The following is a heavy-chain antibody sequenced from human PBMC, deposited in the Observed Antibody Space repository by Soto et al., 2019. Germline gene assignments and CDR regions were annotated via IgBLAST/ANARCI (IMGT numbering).Heavy chain of an antibody. D-gene: IGHD5-12*01. CDR2: LIPILGIA. Sequence: QVQLVQSGAEVKKPGSSVKVSCKASGGTFSSYTISWVRQAPGQGREWMGRLIPILGIANYAQKFQGRVTITADKSTSTAYMELSSLRSEDTAVYYCAIVLGGSGHDWEDYWGQGTLVTVSS. CDR1: GGTFSSYT. V-gene: IGHV1-69*02. CDR3: AIVLGGSGHDWEDY. J-gene: IGHJ4*02.